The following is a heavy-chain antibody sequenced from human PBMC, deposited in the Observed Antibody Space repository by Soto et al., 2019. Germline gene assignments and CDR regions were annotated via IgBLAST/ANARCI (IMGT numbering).Heavy chain of an antibody. CDR2: IRSKAYGGTT. CDR1: GFTFGYYA. J-gene: IGHJ6*02. Sequence: GGSLRLSCTASGFTFGYYAMSWFRQAPGKGLEWVGFIRSKAYGGTTEYAASVKGRFTISRDDSKSIAYLQMNSLKTEDTAVYYCTRVGYSYEYGMDVWGQGTTVTVSS. CDR3: TRVGYSYEYGMDV. V-gene: IGHV3-49*03. D-gene: IGHD5-18*01.